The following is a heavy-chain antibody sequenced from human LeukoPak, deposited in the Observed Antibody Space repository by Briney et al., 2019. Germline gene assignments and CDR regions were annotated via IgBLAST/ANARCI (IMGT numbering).Heavy chain of an antibody. D-gene: IGHD3-9*01. CDR3: ARVGRYYDILTGYYSLGAYFDY. J-gene: IGHJ4*02. CDR1: GFTFSNSA. V-gene: IGHV3-7*01. Sequence: GGSLRLSCAASGFTFSNSAMSWVRQAPGKGLEWVANIKQDGSEKYYVDSVKGRFTISRDNAKNSLYLQMNSLRAEDTAVYYCARVGRYYDILTGYYSLGAYFDYWGQGTLVTVSS. CDR2: IKQDGSEK.